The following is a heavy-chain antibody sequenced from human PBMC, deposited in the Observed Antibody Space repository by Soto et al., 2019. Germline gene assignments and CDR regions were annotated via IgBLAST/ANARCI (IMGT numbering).Heavy chain of an antibody. D-gene: IGHD5-18*01. Sequence: PGEALKISCKGSGYSFTSYWISWVRQMPGKGLAWMGTIDPSDPSTYSRPSFQSHVPIPADKSISTAYLQWSSPKASDTAMYYCATGPPTSPAWLAMAPYGMDVWGQGTTVTVSS. CDR2: IDPSDPST. V-gene: IGHV5-10-1*01. CDR3: ATGPPTSPAWLAMAPYGMDV. J-gene: IGHJ6*02. CDR1: GYSFTSYW.